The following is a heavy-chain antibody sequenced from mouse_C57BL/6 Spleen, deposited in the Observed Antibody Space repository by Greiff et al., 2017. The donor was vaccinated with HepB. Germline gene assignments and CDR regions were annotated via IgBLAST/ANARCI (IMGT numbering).Heavy chain of an antibody. CDR3: ARDPGNYAMDY. V-gene: IGHV3-1*01. CDR2: ISYSGST. Sequence: VQLKESGPGMVKPSQSLSLTCTVTGYSITSGYDWHWIRHFPGNKLEWMGYISYSGSTNYNPSLKSRISITHDTSKNHFFLKLNSVTTEDTATYYCARDPGNYAMDYWGQGTSVTVSS. CDR1: GYSITSGYD. J-gene: IGHJ4*01.